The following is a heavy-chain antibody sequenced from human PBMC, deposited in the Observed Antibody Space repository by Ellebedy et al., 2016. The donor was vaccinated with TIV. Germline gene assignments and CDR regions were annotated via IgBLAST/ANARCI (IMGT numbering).Heavy chain of an antibody. D-gene: IGHD5-12*01. CDR1: GGSISSDY. CDR2: MHYSGST. Sequence: SETLSLTXTVSGGSISSDYCNWIRQPPGKALEWIGYMHYSGSTNYNPSLKSRVTISVDTSKNQFFLKLTSVTAADTAVNYCARGTGWLFDSWGQGTLVTVSS. J-gene: IGHJ5*01. CDR3: ARGTGWLFDS. V-gene: IGHV4-59*01.